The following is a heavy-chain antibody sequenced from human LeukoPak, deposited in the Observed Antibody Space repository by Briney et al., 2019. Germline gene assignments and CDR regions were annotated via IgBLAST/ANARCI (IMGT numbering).Heavy chain of an antibody. Sequence: GGSLRLSCAASGFTFSSYGMHWVRQAPGKGLEWVAVISYDGSNKYYADSVKGRFTISRDNSKNTLYLQMNSLRAEDTAVYYCAKDRSMIVYEYYFDYWGQGTLVTVSS. CDR2: ISYDGSNK. J-gene: IGHJ4*02. CDR1: GFTFSSYG. CDR3: AKDRSMIVYEYYFDY. V-gene: IGHV3-30*18. D-gene: IGHD3-22*01.